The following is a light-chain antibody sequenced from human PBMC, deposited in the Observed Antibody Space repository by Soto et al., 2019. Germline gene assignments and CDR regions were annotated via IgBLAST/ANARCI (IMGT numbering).Light chain of an antibody. J-gene: IGKJ4*01. CDR3: QQYKNWPLT. Sequence: EIVMTQSPATLSVSPGGRATLSCRASHSVSSNLAWYQQKPGQAPRLLIYGASTRATGFPARFSGSGSGTEFTLTICSLQSEDFAVYYCQQYKNWPLTFGGGTRVEIK. V-gene: IGKV3-15*01. CDR2: GAS. CDR1: HSVSSN.